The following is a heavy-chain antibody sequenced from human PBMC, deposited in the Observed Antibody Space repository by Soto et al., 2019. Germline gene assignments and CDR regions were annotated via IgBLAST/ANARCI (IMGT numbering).Heavy chain of an antibody. D-gene: IGHD2-21*01. J-gene: IGHJ4*02. V-gene: IGHV4-59*01. CDR3: TRGGDPYKTGH. CDR2: IHYSGST. Sequence: ETLSLTCTVSGGSITSYTWNWLRQPPGKGLEWIGFIHYSGSTNYNPSLKGRVTMSVDTSKNQFSLKLTSVNTADTAIYYCTRGGDPYKTGHWGQGTLVTVSS. CDR1: GGSITSYT.